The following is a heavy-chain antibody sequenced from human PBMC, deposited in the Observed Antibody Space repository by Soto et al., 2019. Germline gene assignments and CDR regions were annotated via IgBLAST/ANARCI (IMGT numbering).Heavy chain of an antibody. V-gene: IGHV4-31*03. CDR2: IYYSGST. Sequence: SETLSLTCTVSGGSISSGGYYWSWIRQHPGKGLEWIGYIYYSGSTYYNPSLKSRVTISVDTSKNQFSLKLSSVTAADTAVYYCGREPVDIGDTVKGGGAYFDYWGQGTLVTVSS. D-gene: IGHD5-12*01. CDR3: GREPVDIGDTVKGGGAYFDY. J-gene: IGHJ4*02. CDR1: GGSISSGGYY.